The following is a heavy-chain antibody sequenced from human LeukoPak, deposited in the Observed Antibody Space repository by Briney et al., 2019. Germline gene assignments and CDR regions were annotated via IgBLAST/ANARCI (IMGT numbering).Heavy chain of an antibody. CDR3: ATDRHYLRHYDSSGYYFFDY. D-gene: IGHD3-22*01. CDR1: GYTFTSYD. V-gene: IGHV1-8*01. J-gene: IGHJ4*02. Sequence: ASVKVSCKASGYTFTSYDINWVRQATGQGLEWMGWMNPNSGNTGYAQKFQGRVTMTRNTSISTAYMELSSLRSEDTAVYYCATDRHYLRHYDSSGYYFFDYWGQGTLVTVSS. CDR2: MNPNSGNT.